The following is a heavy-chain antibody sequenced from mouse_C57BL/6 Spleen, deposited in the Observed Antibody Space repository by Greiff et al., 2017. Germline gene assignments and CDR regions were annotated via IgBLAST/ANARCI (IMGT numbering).Heavy chain of an antibody. V-gene: IGHV1-74*01. CDR2: IHPSDSDT. CDR3: ARAGGHYYGSNYAMDY. J-gene: IGHJ4*01. Sequence: QVQLQQPGAELVKPGASVKVSCKASGYTFTSYWMHWVKQRPGQGLEWIGRIHPSDSDTNYNQKFKGKATLTVDKSSSTAYMQLSSLTSEDSAVYFCARAGGHYYGSNYAMDYWGQGTSVTVSS. CDR1: GYTFTSYW. D-gene: IGHD1-1*01.